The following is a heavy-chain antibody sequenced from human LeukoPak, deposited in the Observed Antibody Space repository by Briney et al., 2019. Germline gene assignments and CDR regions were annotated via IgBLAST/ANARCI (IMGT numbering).Heavy chain of an antibody. CDR2: IIPIFGTA. D-gene: IGHD6-13*01. J-gene: IGHJ3*02. V-gene: IGHV1-69*05. CDR1: GGTFSSYA. CDR3: TTPKPGAAAPGTWIDAFDI. Sequence: SVKVSCKASGGTFSSYAISWVRQAPGQGLEWMGGIIPIFGTANYAQKFQGRVTITTDESTSTAYMELSSLKTEDTAVYYCTTPKPGAAAPGTWIDAFDIWGQGTMVTVSS.